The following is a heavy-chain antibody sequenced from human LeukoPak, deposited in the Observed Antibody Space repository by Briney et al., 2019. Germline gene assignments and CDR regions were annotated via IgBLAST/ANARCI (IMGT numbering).Heavy chain of an antibody. J-gene: IGHJ4*02. CDR1: GFTFSNYD. D-gene: IGHD3-16*01. CDR2: IWYDGSNK. CDR3: AKKVGGYFDY. V-gene: IGHV3-33*06. Sequence: GKSLRLSCAASGFTFSNYDIHWVRQAPGKGLEWVAVIWYDGSNKFYAGSVKGRFTISRDNSKNTLYLQMNSLRAEDTAVYYCAKKVGGYFDYWGQGTLVTVSS.